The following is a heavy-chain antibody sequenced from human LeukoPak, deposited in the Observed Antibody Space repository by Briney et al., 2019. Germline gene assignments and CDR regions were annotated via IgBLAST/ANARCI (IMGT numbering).Heavy chain of an antibody. J-gene: IGHJ4*02. CDR2: FDPEDGET. D-gene: IGHD1-26*01. V-gene: IGHV1-24*01. CDR1: GYTLTELS. CDR3: AILPWELREYYFDY. Sequence: ASVKVSCKVSGYTLTELSMHWVRQARGKGLEWMGGFDPEDGETIYAQKFQGRVTMTEDTSTDTAYMELSSLRSEDTAVYYCAILPWELREYYFDYWGQGTLVTVSS.